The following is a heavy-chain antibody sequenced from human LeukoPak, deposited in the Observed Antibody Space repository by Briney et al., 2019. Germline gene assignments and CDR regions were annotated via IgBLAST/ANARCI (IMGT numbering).Heavy chain of an antibody. Sequence: SETLSLTCTVSGGSISSYYWSWIRQPPGKGLEWIGYIYYSGSTNYNPSLKSRVTISVDTSKNQFSLKLSSVTAADTAVYYCARRIAAAGTGNWFDPWGQGTLVTVSS. J-gene: IGHJ5*02. D-gene: IGHD6-13*01. CDR3: ARRIAAAGTGNWFDP. CDR1: GGSISSYY. CDR2: IYYSGST. V-gene: IGHV4-59*01.